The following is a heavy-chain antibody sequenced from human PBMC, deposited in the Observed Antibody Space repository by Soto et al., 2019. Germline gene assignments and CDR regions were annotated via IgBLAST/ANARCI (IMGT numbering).Heavy chain of an antibody. CDR2: IYRRGST. Sequence: QVQLQESGPGLVKPSGTLSLTCAVSGGSISSSNWWSWVRQPPGKGLEWIGEIYRRGSTNYNPSLKTRFTISVDKSMNQCSLKLSSVPAADTAVYYCARAVMVRGNPWFDPWGQGTLVTVSS. CDR1: GGSISSSNW. D-gene: IGHD3-10*01. J-gene: IGHJ5*02. CDR3: ARAVMVRGNPWFDP. V-gene: IGHV4-4*02.